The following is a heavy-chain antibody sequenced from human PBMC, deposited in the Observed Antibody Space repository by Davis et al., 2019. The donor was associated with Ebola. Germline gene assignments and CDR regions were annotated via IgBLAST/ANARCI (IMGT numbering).Heavy chain of an antibody. J-gene: IGHJ4*02. V-gene: IGHV1-46*01. CDR3: ARSGGSGYPAFPPNFDY. CDR1: GYTFTSYY. D-gene: IGHD2-15*01. CDR2: INPSGGST. Sequence: ASVKVSCKASGYTFTSYYMHWVRQAPGQGLEWMGIINPSGGSTSYAQKFQGRVTMTRDTSTSTVYMELSSLRSEDTAVYYCARSGGSGYPAFPPNFDYWGQGTLVTVSS.